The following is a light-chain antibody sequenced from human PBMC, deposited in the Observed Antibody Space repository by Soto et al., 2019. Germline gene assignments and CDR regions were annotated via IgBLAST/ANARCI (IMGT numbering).Light chain of an antibody. CDR2: TNN. J-gene: IGLJ1*01. Sequence: QSGLTQPRSACATPGQRVTISCSGSNSKIGTNTVNWYQQLPGTAPRLLIYTNNQRPSGVPQRFSGSKTGTYASLAIGGLQSEDGADHYCAAWDDSLGAYVFGTGTKVTVL. CDR1: NSKIGTNT. CDR3: AAWDDSLGAYV. V-gene: IGLV1-44*01.